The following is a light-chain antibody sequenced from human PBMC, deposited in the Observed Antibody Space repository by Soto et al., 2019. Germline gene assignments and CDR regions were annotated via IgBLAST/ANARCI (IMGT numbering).Light chain of an antibody. Sequence: QSVLTQPRSASGSPGQSVTISCTGTSRDVGGYNYVSWYQQHPGKAPKLMIYEVSKRPSGVPDRFSGSKSGNTASLTVSGLQAEDEADYYCSSYAGSNNLGVFGGGTKVTVL. CDR1: SRDVGGYNY. CDR3: SSYAGSNNLGV. J-gene: IGLJ2*01. V-gene: IGLV2-8*01. CDR2: EVS.